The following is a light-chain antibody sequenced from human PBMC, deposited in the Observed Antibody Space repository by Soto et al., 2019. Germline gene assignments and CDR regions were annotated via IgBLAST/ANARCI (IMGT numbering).Light chain of an antibody. J-gene: IGLJ1*01. CDR2: GSG. CDR3: QSYDNSMSGGV. Sequence: QSVLTQPPSVSGAPGQGVTILCTGSSSNIGAGYGVNWYKQLPGTAPKLVIYGSGNRPSGVPDRFSGSKSGSSASLAITGLQAEDEADAYCQSYDNSMSGGVFGAGTKVTVL. V-gene: IGLV1-40*01. CDR1: SSNIGAGYG.